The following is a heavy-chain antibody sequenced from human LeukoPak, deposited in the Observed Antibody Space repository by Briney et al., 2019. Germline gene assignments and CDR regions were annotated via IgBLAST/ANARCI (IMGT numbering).Heavy chain of an antibody. Sequence: GGSLRLSCAASGFTFSNAWMSWVRQAPGKGLEWDGRIKSKTDGGTTDYAAPVKGRFTTSRDDSKNTLYLQMNSLKTEDTAVYYCTTPFPGIAAAEPFDYWGQGTLVTVSS. CDR2: IKSKTDGGTT. CDR3: TTPFPGIAAAEPFDY. V-gene: IGHV3-15*01. D-gene: IGHD6-13*01. J-gene: IGHJ4*02. CDR1: GFTFSNAW.